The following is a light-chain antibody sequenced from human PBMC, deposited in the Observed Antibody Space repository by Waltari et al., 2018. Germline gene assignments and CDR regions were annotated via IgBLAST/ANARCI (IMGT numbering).Light chain of an antibody. CDR1: QSVFYRSDNKNY. CDR3: QQYYRSRT. CDR2: WAS. V-gene: IGKV4-1*01. J-gene: IGKJ1*01. Sequence: IVMTQSRDSLAVSLGERAPIRCYCSQSVFYRSDNKNYLAWYQHKPGPPPKLLFYWASTRESGVPDRFSASGSGTDFTLTINNLQAEDVAVYYCQQYYRSRTFGQGTKVEIK.